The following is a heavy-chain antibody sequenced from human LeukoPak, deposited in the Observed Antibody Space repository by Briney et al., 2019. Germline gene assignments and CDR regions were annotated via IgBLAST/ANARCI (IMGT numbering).Heavy chain of an antibody. D-gene: IGHD1-26*01. Sequence: GGSLRLSCSASGFMISSYWMTWVRQAPGKGLEWVANIKPDGTEKYYVDSVKGRFTISRDNEKNSMFLQMNSLRVEDTAVYYCARRGGVGATTRTDYWGQGTLVTVSS. J-gene: IGHJ4*02. V-gene: IGHV3-7*01. CDR1: GFMISSYW. CDR2: IKPDGTEK. CDR3: ARRGGVGATTRTDY.